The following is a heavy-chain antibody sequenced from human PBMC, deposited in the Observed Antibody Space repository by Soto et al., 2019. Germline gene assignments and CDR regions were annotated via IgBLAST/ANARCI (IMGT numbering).Heavy chain of an antibody. D-gene: IGHD2-15*01. J-gene: IGHJ4*02. Sequence: EVQLLESGGGLVQPGGSLRLSCAASGFTFSSYAMSWVRQAPGKGLEWVSAISGSGGSTYYADSVKGRFTISRDNSKNTLYRQMNSLRAEDTAVYYCAESVVVVAATHRFDYWGQGTLVTVSS. CDR1: GFTFSSYA. V-gene: IGHV3-23*01. CDR2: ISGSGGST. CDR3: AESVVVVAATHRFDY.